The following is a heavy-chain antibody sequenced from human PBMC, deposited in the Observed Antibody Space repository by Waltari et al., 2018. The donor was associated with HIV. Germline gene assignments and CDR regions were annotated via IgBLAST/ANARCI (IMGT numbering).Heavy chain of an antibody. D-gene: IGHD2-15*01. Sequence: QVKLVQSGSEVKKPGASVKVSCTASRFTFPAYYVHWVRQAPGQGLEWMGWINPKSGVTHFAQNFQGRINMTRDTSIKTAYLELSRLQSDDTAVCYCARDWWQLPSGGYFFDYWGQGTLVTVSS. CDR1: RFTFPAYY. CDR3: ARDWWQLPSGGYFFDY. V-gene: IGHV1-2*02. CDR2: INPKSGVT. J-gene: IGHJ4*02.